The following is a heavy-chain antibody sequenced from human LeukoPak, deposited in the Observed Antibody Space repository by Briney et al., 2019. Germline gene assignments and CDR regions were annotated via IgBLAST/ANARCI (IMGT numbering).Heavy chain of an antibody. J-gene: IGHJ4*02. V-gene: IGHV3-23*01. CDR1: GFTFSSYA. CDR3: AKDLYRIAAAGTVNYKDY. CDR2: ISGSGGST. Sequence: PGGSLRLSCAASGFTFSSYAMSWVRQAPGKGLEWVSAISGSGGSTYYADSVKGRFTITRDNSKNTLYLQMNSLRAEDTAVYYCAKDLYRIAAAGTVNYKDYWGQGTLVTVSS. D-gene: IGHD6-13*01.